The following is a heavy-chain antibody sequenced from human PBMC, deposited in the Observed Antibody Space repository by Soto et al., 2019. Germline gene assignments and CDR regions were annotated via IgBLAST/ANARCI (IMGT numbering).Heavy chain of an antibody. V-gene: IGHV4-34*01. Sequence: SETLSLTCAVYGKSLSGYYWSWIRQPPGKALEWIGEINHSGNTNYNPSLKSRVTISVGTSKNQLFLNLSSVTAADTAMYYCARHHVRGRTIAGAAEFWGQGTLVTVSS. J-gene: IGHJ4*02. CDR3: ARHHVRGRTIAGAAEF. CDR1: GKSLSGYY. CDR2: INHSGNT. D-gene: IGHD1-26*01.